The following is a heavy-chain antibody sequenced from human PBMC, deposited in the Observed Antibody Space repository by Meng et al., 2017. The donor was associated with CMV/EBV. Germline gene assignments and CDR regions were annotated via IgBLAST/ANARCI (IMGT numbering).Heavy chain of an antibody. CDR2: ISSSGSTI. CDR3: AREFRNGSYLRHWYFDL. J-gene: IGHJ2*01. CDR1: GFTFSDYY. Sequence: GESLKISCAASGFTFSDYYMSWIRQAPGKGLEWVSYISSSGSTIYYADSVKGRFTISRDNAKNSLYLQMNSLRAEDTAVYYCAREFRNGSYLRHWYFDLWGRGTLVTVFS. V-gene: IGHV3-11*04. D-gene: IGHD1-26*01.